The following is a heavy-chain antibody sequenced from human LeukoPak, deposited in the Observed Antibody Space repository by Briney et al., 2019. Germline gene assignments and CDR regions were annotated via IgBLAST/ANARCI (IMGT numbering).Heavy chain of an antibody. J-gene: IGHJ4*02. CDR1: GGSISSGSYY. CDR2: IYTSGST. D-gene: IGHD6-19*01. Sequence: QPSETLSLTCTVSGGSISSGSYYWSWIRQPAGKGLEWIGRIYTSGSTNYNPSLKSRVTISVDTSKNQFSLKLSSVTAADTAVYYCARDLGYSSGWYDYWGQGTLVTVSS. V-gene: IGHV4-61*02. CDR3: ARDLGYSSGWYDY.